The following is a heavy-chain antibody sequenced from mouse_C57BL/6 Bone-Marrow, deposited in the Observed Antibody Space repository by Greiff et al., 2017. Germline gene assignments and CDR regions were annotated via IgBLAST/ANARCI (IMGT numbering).Heavy chain of an antibody. Sequence: EVQLVESGGDLVKPGGSLKLSCAASGFTFSSYGMSWVRQTPDKRLEWVATISSGGSYTYYPDSVKGRFTISRDNAKNTLYLQMSSLKSEGTAMYYCARDDYVLFAYWGQGTLVTVSA. CDR3: ARDDYVLFAY. CDR1: GFTFSSYG. CDR2: ISSGGSYT. J-gene: IGHJ3*01. D-gene: IGHD2-4*01. V-gene: IGHV5-6*01.